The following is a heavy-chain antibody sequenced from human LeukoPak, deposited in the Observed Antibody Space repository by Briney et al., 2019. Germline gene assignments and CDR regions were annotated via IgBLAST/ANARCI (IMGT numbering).Heavy chain of an antibody. J-gene: IGHJ4*02. CDR3: ARDTPTGAH. CDR2: IKQDGSAQ. V-gene: IGHV3-7*01. Sequence: PGGSLRLSCAVSGFTFSNYWMSWVRQAPGKGLEWVTNIKQDGSAQNYGDSVKGRFTISRDNAKNSLYLQMNSLRVEDTAVYYCARDTPTGAHWGQGTLVTVSS. CDR1: GFTFSNYW.